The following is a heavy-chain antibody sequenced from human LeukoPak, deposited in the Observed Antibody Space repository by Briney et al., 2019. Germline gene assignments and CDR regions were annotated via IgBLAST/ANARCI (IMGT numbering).Heavy chain of an antibody. CDR3: ARDLGSGSYYGY. J-gene: IGHJ4*02. CDR2: IDPNSGGT. D-gene: IGHD3-10*01. CDR1: GYTFTGYY. Sequence: ASVKVSCRASGYTFTGYYMHWVRQAPGQGLEWMGWIDPNSGGTNYAQKFQGRVTMTRDTYISTAYMELSRLRSDDTAVYYCARDLGSGSYYGYWGQGTLVTVSS. V-gene: IGHV1-2*02.